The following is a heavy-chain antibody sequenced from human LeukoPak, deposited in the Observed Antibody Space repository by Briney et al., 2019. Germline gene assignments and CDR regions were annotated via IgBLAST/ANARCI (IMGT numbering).Heavy chain of an antibody. J-gene: IGHJ4*02. CDR1: GFTFNNYS. D-gene: IGHD3-10*01. CDR3: ARDLWFGEFDY. V-gene: IGHV3-7*01. CDR2: IKQDGSEK. Sequence: GGSLRLSCAASGFTFNNYSMNWVRQAPGKGLEWVANIKQDGSEKYYVDSVKGRFTISRDNAKNSLYLQMNSLRAEDTAVYYCARDLWFGEFDYWGQGILVTVSS.